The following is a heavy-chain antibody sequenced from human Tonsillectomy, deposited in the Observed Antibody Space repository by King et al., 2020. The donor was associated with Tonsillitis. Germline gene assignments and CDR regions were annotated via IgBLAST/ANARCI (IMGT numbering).Heavy chain of an antibody. Sequence: VQLVESGGGLVQAGGSLRLSCAVSGFTFGDLWMSWVRQAPGKGLEWVANINHDGTEKNYVDSVKGRFTISRDTAENSLSLQMNSLTVEDTAVFYCVRHRHWILGSFDFWGQGTLVTVS. CDR2: INHDGTEK. V-gene: IGHV3-7*01. D-gene: IGHD1-1*01. CDR3: VRHRHWILGSFDF. J-gene: IGHJ4*02. CDR1: GFTFGDLW.